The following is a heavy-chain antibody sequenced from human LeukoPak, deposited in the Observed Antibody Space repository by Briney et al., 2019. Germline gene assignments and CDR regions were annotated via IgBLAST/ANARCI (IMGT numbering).Heavy chain of an antibody. CDR3: ARLRREYQLLSYIWNYHGLDY. CDR1: GFTFSSYS. J-gene: IGHJ4*02. CDR2: ISSSSSYI. D-gene: IGHD2-2*01. V-gene: IGHV3-21*01. Sequence: SGGSLRLSCAASGFTFSSYSMNWVRQAPGKGLERVSSISSSSSYIYYADSVKGRFTISRDNAKNSLYLQMNSLRAEDTAVYYCARLRREYQLLSYIWNYHGLDYWGQGTLVTVSS.